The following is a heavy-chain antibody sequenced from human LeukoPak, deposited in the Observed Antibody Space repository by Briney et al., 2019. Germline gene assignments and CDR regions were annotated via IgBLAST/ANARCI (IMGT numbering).Heavy chain of an antibody. CDR1: GFTFSSYW. J-gene: IGHJ6*03. D-gene: IGHD2-2*01. V-gene: IGHV3-7*04. CDR3: ARVDIVVVPAARGGYYYYYYMDV. CDR2: IKQDGSEK. Sequence: GGSLRLSCAASGFTFSSYWMSWVRQAPGKGLEWVANIKQDGSEKYYVDPVKGRFTISRDNAKNSLYLQMNSLRAEDTAGYYCARVDIVVVPAARGGYYYYYYMDVWGKGTTVTVSS.